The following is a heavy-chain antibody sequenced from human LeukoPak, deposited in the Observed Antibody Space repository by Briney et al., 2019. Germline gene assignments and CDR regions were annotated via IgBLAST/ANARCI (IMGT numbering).Heavy chain of an antibody. CDR1: GFTFSSYG. J-gene: IGHJ4*02. Sequence: GGSLRLSCAASGFTFSSYGMHWVRQAPGKGLEWVAVISYDGSNKYYADSVKGRFTISRDNSKNTPYLQMNSLRAEDTAVYYCAKGAATRDYWGQGTLVTVSS. D-gene: IGHD2-15*01. CDR3: AKGAATRDY. CDR2: ISYDGSNK. V-gene: IGHV3-30*18.